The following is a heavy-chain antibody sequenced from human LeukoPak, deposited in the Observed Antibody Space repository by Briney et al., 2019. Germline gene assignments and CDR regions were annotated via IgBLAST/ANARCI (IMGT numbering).Heavy chain of an antibody. CDR3: AGEQLVQPEAFDI. CDR1: GGSISSYY. J-gene: IGHJ3*02. Sequence: SETLSLTCTVSGGSISSYYWSWIRQPAGKGLEWIGRIYTSGSTNYNPSLKSRVTMSVDTSKNQFSLKLSSVTAADTAVYYCAGEQLVQPEAFDIWCQGTMVTVSS. D-gene: IGHD6-13*01. V-gene: IGHV4-4*07. CDR2: IYTSGST.